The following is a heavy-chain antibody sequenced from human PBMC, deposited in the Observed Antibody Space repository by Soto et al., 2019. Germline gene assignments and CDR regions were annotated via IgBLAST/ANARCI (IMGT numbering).Heavy chain of an antibody. CDR3: ARGIATGQLDP. CDR1: GYTFTRYT. CDR2: INPDNGNT. V-gene: IGHV1-3*01. Sequence: ASVKVSCNASGYTFTRYTMNWVRQAPGQRLEWMGWINPDNGNTKSSQKFQDRVIITRDTSASTAYMDLSSLRSEDTAVYYCARGIATGQLDPWGQGTLVTVSS. J-gene: IGHJ5*02. D-gene: IGHD2-15*01.